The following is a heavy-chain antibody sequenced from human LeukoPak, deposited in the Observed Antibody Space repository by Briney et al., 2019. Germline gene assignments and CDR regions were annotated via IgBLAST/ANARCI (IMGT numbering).Heavy chain of an antibody. J-gene: IGHJ4*02. CDR2: INPSGGST. CDR1: GYTFTNNA. V-gene: IGHV1-46*01. CDR3: AAYRGAHHKTFDY. D-gene: IGHD1-26*01. Sequence: ASVKVSCKTSGYTFTNNAINWVRQAPGQGLEWMGIINPSGGSTSYAQKFQGRVTMTRDMSTSTVYMELSGLRSEDTAVYYCAAYRGAHHKTFDYWGQGTLVTVSS.